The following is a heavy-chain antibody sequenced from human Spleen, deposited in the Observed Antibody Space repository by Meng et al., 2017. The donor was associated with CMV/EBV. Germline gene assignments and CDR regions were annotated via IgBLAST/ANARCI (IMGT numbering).Heavy chain of an antibody. D-gene: IGHD2-15*01. V-gene: IGHV3-23*01. CDR2: ISGSGGSA. Sequence: GESLKISCSVSGFTFNAYAMSWVRQAPGKGLEWVSAISGSGGSAYYADSLKGRSTISRDNSKNTLYLQMNRLRAEDTAVYYCARDCSGAGCYSGIDYWGQGTLVTVSS. J-gene: IGHJ4*02. CDR3: ARDCSGAGCYSGIDY. CDR1: GFTFNAYA.